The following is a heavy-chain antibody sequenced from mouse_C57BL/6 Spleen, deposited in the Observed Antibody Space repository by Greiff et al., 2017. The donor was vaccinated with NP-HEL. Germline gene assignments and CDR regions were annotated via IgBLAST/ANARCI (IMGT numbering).Heavy chain of an antibody. CDR1: GYTFTDYN. CDR2: INPNNGGT. CDR3: AWGLRRDYYAMDY. Sequence: EVQVVESGPELVKPGASVKMSCKASGYTFTDYNMHWVKQSHGKSLEWIGYINPNNGGTSYNQKFKGKATLTVNKSSSTAYMELRSLTSEDSAVYYCAWGLRRDYYAMDYWGQGTSVTVSS. J-gene: IGHJ4*01. D-gene: IGHD2-4*01. V-gene: IGHV1-22*01.